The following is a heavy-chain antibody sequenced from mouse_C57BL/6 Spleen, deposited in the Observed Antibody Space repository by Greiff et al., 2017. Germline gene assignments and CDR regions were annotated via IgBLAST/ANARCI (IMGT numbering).Heavy chain of an antibody. J-gene: IGHJ3*01. CDR1: GYTFTDYE. CDR2: IDPETGGT. Sequence: QVQLQQSGAELVRPGASVTLSCKASGYTFTDYEMHWVKQTPVHGLEWIGAIDPETGGTAYNQKFKGKAILTADKSSSTAYMELRSLTSEDSAVYYCTRGEDYYSNCEAYWGQGTLVTVSA. CDR3: TRGEDYYSNCEAY. D-gene: IGHD2-5*01. V-gene: IGHV1-15*01.